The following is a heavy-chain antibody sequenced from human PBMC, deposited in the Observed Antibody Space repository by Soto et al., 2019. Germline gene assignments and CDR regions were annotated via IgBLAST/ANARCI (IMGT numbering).Heavy chain of an antibody. CDR3: AGLPFLRSFVDY. J-gene: IGHJ4*02. Sequence: PSETLSLTCTVSGGSISSYYWSWIRQPPGKGLEWIGYICYSGSTNYNPSLKSRVTISVDTSKNQFSLKLSSVTAADTAVYYCAGLPFLRSFVDYWGQGTLVTVS. CDR1: GGSISSYY. D-gene: IGHD4-17*01. CDR2: ICYSGST. V-gene: IGHV4-59*01.